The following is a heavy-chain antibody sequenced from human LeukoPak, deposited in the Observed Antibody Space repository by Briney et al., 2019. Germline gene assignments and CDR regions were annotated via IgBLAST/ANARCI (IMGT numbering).Heavy chain of an antibody. CDR1: SDSIGNYY. D-gene: IGHD1-7*01. V-gene: IGHV4-59*01. J-gene: IGHJ5*02. CDR2: YSSTGDS. Sequence: SETLSLTCTVSSDSIGNYYWTWIRQSPGKRLEWLGYYSSTGDSEYNPSLKSRVTMTVDMSKNQLSLKLTSVTAADTAVYFCARGYHWNYGWFDPWGQRTLVTVSS. CDR3: ARGYHWNYGWFDP.